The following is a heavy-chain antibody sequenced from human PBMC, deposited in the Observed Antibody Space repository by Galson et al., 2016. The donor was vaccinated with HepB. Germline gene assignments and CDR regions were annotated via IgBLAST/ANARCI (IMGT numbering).Heavy chain of an antibody. D-gene: IGHD1-1*01. CDR3: ARAYQYTLDY. V-gene: IGHV3-7*04. CDR2: INQDGSEK. CDR1: GLTFSRFW. Sequence: SLRLSCAASGLTFSRFWMTWVRQAPGKGLEWVANINQDGSEKHYLDSVRGRFTISRDNAKNSLYLQMNSLQAEDTAGYFCARAYQYTLDYWGQGTLVTVSS. J-gene: IGHJ4*02.